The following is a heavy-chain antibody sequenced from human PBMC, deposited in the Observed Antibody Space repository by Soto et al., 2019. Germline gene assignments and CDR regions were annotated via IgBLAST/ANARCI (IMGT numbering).Heavy chain of an antibody. CDR1: GGSISSGGYY. CDR3: ARVCGGDCHYGMDV. CDR2: IYYSGST. D-gene: IGHD2-21*02. Sequence: SETLSLTCTVSGGSISSGGYYWTWIRQHPGKGLEWIGYIYYSGSTYYNPSLKSRVTISVDTSKNQFSLKLSSVTAADTAVYHCARVCGGDCHYGMDVWGQGTTVTVSS. V-gene: IGHV4-31*03. J-gene: IGHJ6*02.